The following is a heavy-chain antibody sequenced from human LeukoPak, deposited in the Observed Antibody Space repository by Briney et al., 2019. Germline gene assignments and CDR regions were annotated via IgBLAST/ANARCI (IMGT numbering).Heavy chain of an antibody. Sequence: PGGSLRLSCAASGFTFDDYAMHWVRQAPGNGLEWVSGISWNSGSIGYADSVKGRFTISRDNAKNSLYLQMNSLRAEDTALYYCAKSPEPDDSSGYPLDYWGQGTLVTVSS. V-gene: IGHV3-9*01. CDR3: AKSPEPDDSSGYPLDY. CDR2: ISWNSGSI. D-gene: IGHD3-22*01. J-gene: IGHJ4*02. CDR1: GFTFDDYA.